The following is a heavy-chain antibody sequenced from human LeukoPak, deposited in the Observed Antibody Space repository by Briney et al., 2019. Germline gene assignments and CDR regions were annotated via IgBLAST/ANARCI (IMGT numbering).Heavy chain of an antibody. CDR2: IYYSGST. D-gene: IGHD6-6*01. CDR3: ARATYSSSSRFDP. Sequence: PSETLSLTCTVSGASISSYYWSWIRQPPGKGLEWIGYIYYSGSTNYNPSLKSRVTISVDTSKNQFSLKLSSVTAADTAVYYCARATYSSSSRFDPWGQGTLVTVSS. CDR1: GASISSYY. V-gene: IGHV4-59*01. J-gene: IGHJ5*02.